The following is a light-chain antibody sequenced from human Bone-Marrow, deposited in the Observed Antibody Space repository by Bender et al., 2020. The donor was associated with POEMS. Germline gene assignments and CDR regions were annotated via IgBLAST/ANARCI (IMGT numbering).Light chain of an antibody. V-gene: IGLV2-23*02. Sequence: QSALTQPASVSGSPGQSITISCTGTSSDVGSYNLVSWYQQHPGKAPKLMIYEVRKWPSGVSNRFSGSKSGSTASLTISGLQAEDEADYYCCSYAGDNIVIFGGGTKVTVL. CDR1: SSDVGSYNL. J-gene: IGLJ2*01. CDR2: EVR. CDR3: CSYAGDNIVI.